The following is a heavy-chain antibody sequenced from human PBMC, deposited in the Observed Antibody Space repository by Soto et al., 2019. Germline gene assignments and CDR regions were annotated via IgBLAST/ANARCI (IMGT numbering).Heavy chain of an antibody. Sequence: EVQLVESGGGLVKPGGSLRLSCAASGFTFSSYSMNWVRQAPGKGLEWVSSISSSSSYIYYADSVKGRFTISRDNAKNSLYLQMNSLRAEDTAVYYCAREGALRYFDWLLWYAFDIWGQGTMVTVSS. V-gene: IGHV3-21*01. CDR3: AREGALRYFDWLLWYAFDI. CDR1: GFTFSSYS. D-gene: IGHD3-9*01. CDR2: ISSSSSYI. J-gene: IGHJ3*02.